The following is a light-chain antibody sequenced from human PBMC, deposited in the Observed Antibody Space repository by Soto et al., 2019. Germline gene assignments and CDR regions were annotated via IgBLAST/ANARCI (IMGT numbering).Light chain of an antibody. J-gene: IGLJ2*01. CDR3: SSFTSKSTLI. V-gene: IGLV2-14*03. Sequence: QSALTQPASVSGSPGQSITISCAGTMRDIGAYNLGSWYQQHPGKAPRLIFYEVLHRPSGIPLRFSASKSGKTASLTISGLQADDEAHYYCSSFTSKSTLIFGGGTKLTVL. CDR1: MRDIGAYNL. CDR2: EVL.